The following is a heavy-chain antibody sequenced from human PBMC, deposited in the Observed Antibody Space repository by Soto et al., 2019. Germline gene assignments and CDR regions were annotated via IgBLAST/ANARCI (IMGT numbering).Heavy chain of an antibody. D-gene: IGHD2-2*01. CDR1: GFTFSSYG. Sequence: QVQLVESGGGVVQPGRSLRLSCAASGFTFSSYGMHWVRQAPGKGLEWVAVIWYDGSNKYYADSVKGRFTISRDNSKNTLYLQMNSLRAEDTAVYYCARDGCISTSCWGYYYYGIDVWGQGTTVTVSS. CDR3: ARDGCISTSCWGYYYYGIDV. CDR2: IWYDGSNK. J-gene: IGHJ6*02. V-gene: IGHV3-33*01.